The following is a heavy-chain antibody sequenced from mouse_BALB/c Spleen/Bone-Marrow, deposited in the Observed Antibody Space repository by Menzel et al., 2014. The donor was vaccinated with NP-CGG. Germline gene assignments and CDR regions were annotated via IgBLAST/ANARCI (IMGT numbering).Heavy chain of an antibody. CDR3: ASYYGSTWYFDV. D-gene: IGHD1-1*01. Sequence: VQLQQSGPELVKPGASMKISCKASGYSFTGYTMNWVKQSHGKNLEWIGLINPYNGGTTYNQYFKGKATLTVDRSSSTAYMELLSLTSEDSAVYYCASYYGSTWYFDVWGAGTTVTGSS. J-gene: IGHJ1*01. CDR2: INPYNGGT. CDR1: GYSFTGYT. V-gene: IGHV1-18*01.